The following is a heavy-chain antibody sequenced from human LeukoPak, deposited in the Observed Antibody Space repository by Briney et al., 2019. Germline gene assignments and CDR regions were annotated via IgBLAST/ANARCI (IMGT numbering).Heavy chain of an antibody. CDR2: IKSKVHGGTT. V-gene: IGHV3-15*01. D-gene: IGHD3-3*01. CDR1: EFTFSDAW. Sequence: GGSLRLSCAASEFTFSDAWMTWVRQAPGKGLEWVGRIKSKVHGGTTDYTAPVKGRFTISRDDSKNTLYLQMNSLKTEDTAMYYRTGTLWSGYSPIGDAFDLWGQGTMVTVSS. CDR3: TGTLWSGYSPIGDAFDL. J-gene: IGHJ3*01.